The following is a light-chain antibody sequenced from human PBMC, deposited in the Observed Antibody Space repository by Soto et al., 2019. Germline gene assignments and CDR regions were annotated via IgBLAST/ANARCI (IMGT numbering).Light chain of an antibody. CDR3: QQGYSTPRT. J-gene: IGKJ1*01. CDR2: AAS. V-gene: IGKV1-12*01. Sequence: DIQMTQSPSSVSASVGDRVTITCRSSEDISTWLAWYQQKPGKAPKLLIYAASSLQSGVPSRFSGSGSGTDFTLTISSLQLEDSATYFCQQGYSTPRTFGQGTKVEIK. CDR1: EDISTW.